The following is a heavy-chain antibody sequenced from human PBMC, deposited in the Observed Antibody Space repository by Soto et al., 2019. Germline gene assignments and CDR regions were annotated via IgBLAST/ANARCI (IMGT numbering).Heavy chain of an antibody. CDR1: EFPVSGNC. D-gene: IGHD3-16*01. J-gene: IGHJ6*02. V-gene: IGHV3-53*02. CDR3: ARGLDGMDV. CDR2: IFSGGRT. Sequence: EVQLVETGGGVIQPGGSLRLSCVASEFPVSGNCISWVRQAPGKGLEWVSVIFSGGRTYYADSVEGRFTISRDNSKNTVYLQMNSLRADDTAVYYCARGLDGMDVWGQGTTVTVSS.